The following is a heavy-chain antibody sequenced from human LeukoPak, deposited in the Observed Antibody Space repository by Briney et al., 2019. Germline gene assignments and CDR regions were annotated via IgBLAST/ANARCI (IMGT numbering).Heavy chain of an antibody. Sequence: SETLSLTCTVSGASISSYYWSWIRQPAGKGLEWIGHIYTSGSTNYNPSLKSRVTISVDTSKNQFSLKLNSVTAADTAVYYCARGGGDYVFLDYWGQGTLVTVSS. CDR2: IYTSGST. V-gene: IGHV4-4*07. CDR3: ARGGGDYVFLDY. J-gene: IGHJ4*02. D-gene: IGHD4-17*01. CDR1: GASISSYY.